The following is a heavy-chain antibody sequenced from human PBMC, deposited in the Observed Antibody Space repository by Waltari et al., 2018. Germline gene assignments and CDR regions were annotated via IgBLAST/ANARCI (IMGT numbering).Heavy chain of an antibody. CDR1: GYTFTSYD. CDR3: ARARRLEWWYPGAWFDP. CDR2: MNPNSGNT. V-gene: IGHV1-8*01. J-gene: IGHJ5*02. Sequence: QVQLVQSGAEVKKPGASVKVPCKASGYTFTSYDINWVRQATGQGLEWMGWMNPNSGNTGYAQKFQGRVTMTRNTSISTAYMELSSLRSEDTAVYYCARARRLEWWYPGAWFDPWGQGTLVTVSS. D-gene: IGHD2-15*01.